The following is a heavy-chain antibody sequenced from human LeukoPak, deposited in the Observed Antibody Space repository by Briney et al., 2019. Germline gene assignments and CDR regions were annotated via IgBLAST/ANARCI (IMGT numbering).Heavy chain of an antibody. CDR1: GFTVNSNY. CDR3: ASGSVSYRTPCYYMDV. CDR2: IYSGGST. D-gene: IGHD3-10*01. V-gene: IGHV3-53*01. J-gene: IGHJ6*03. Sequence: PGGSLRLSCAASGFTVNSNYMSWVGQAPGKGLEWVSVIYSGGSTYYADSVKGRFTISRDNSKNTLYLQMNSLRAEDTAVYYCASGSVSYRTPCYYMDVRGTGTTVTVSS.